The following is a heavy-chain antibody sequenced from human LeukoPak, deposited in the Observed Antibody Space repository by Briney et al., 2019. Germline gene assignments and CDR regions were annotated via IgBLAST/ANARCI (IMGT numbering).Heavy chain of an antibody. V-gene: IGHV3-21*01. CDR2: ISSSSSYI. Sequence: GGSLRLSCAASGFTFSSYSMNWVRQAPGKGLEWVSSISSSSSYIYYADSVKGRFTISRDNAKNSLYLQMNSLRAEDTAVYYCARELLNTLPLSYSMDVWGKGATVIVSS. CDR3: ARELLNTLPLSYSMDV. J-gene: IGHJ6*03. CDR1: GFTFSSYS. D-gene: IGHD4/OR15-4a*01.